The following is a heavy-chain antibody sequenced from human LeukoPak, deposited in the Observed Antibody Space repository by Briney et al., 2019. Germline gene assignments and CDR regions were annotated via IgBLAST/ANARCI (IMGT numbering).Heavy chain of an antibody. CDR2: IYYSGST. CDR1: GGSISSNNYY. Sequence: PSETLSLTCTVSGGSISSNNYYWGWIRQPPGKRLEWIGSIYYSGSTYNNPSLKSRVTISVDTTKNQFSLKLTSVTAADTAVYYCASSPSGYWWNFDCWGQGTLVTVSS. V-gene: IGHV4-39*01. J-gene: IGHJ4*02. D-gene: IGHD3-22*01. CDR3: ASSPSGYWWNFDC.